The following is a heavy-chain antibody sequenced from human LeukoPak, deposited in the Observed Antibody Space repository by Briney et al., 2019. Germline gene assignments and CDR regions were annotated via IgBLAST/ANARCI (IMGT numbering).Heavy chain of an antibody. Sequence: ASVKVSCKASGYTFTGYYMNWVRQAPGQGLEWMGWINPNSGATNYAQKFQGRVTMTRDTSISTTYMELSRLRSDDTAVYYRARDYGSGSYSSEFDYWGQGTLVTVSS. CDR3: ARDYGSGSYSSEFDY. D-gene: IGHD3-10*01. V-gene: IGHV1-2*02. CDR2: INPNSGAT. J-gene: IGHJ4*02. CDR1: GYTFTGYY.